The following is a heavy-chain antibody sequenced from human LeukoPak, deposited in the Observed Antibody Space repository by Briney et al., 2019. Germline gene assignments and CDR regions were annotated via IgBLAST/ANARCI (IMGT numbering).Heavy chain of an antibody. V-gene: IGHV1-8*01. D-gene: IGHD3-10*01. CDR2: MNPNSGNT. CDR3: ARAPHVLLWFGELLKTHYYGMDV. Sequence: ASVKVSCKASGYTFTSYDINWVRQATGQGPEWMGWMNPNSGNTGYAQKFQGRVTMTRNTSISTAYMELSSLRSEDTAVYYCARAPHVLLWFGELLKTHYYGMDVWGQGTTVTVSS. J-gene: IGHJ6*02. CDR1: GYTFTSYD.